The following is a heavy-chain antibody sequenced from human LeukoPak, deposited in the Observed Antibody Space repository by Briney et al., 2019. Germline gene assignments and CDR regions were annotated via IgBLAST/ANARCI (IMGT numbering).Heavy chain of an antibody. Sequence: SETLSLTCAVYGGSFSGYYWGWIRQPPGKGLEWIGEINHSGSTNYNPSLKSRVTISVDTSKNQFSLKLSSVTAADTAVYYCARWGKGAMVTRPLDYWGQGTLVTVSS. D-gene: IGHD5-18*01. CDR1: GGSFSGYY. V-gene: IGHV4-34*01. CDR3: ARWGKGAMVTRPLDY. CDR2: INHSGST. J-gene: IGHJ4*02.